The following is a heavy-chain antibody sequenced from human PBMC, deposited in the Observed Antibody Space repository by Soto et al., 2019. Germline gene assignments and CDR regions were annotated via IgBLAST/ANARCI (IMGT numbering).Heavy chain of an antibody. Sequence: GGSLRLSCAASGFTFSSYGMHWVRQAPGKGLEWVAVISYDGSNKYYADSVKGRFTISRDNSKNTLYLQMNSLRAEDTAVYYCAKDLRGGFENFYYDFWSGYFTHYWGQGTLVTVSS. V-gene: IGHV3-30*18. CDR1: GFTFSSYG. J-gene: IGHJ4*02. CDR2: ISYDGSNK. CDR3: AKDLRGGFENFYYDFWSGYFTHY. D-gene: IGHD3-3*01.